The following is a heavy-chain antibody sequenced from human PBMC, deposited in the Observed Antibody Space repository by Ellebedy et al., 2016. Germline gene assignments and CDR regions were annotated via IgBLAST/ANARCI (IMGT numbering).Heavy chain of an antibody. CDR3: ARHYPGIAAAGPYYFDY. CDR2: INHSGST. Sequence: SETLSLTXAVYGGSFSGYYWSWIRQPPGKGLEWIGEINHSGSTNYNPSLKSRVTISVDTSKNQFSLKLSSVTAADTAVYYCARHYPGIAAAGPYYFDYWGQGTLVTVSS. V-gene: IGHV4-34*01. CDR1: GGSFSGYY. D-gene: IGHD6-13*01. J-gene: IGHJ4*02.